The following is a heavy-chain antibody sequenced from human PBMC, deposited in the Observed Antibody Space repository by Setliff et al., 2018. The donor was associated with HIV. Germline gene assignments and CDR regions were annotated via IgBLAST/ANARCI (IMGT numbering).Heavy chain of an antibody. Sequence: SETLSLTCNVSGGSMSPYYWSWIRQPPGKGLEWIGYIFSSGSTNYNPSLKSRVTISVDTSKNQFSLRLSSVTAADTAMYYCARHVGISIGGTRGDFDGWGQGTLVT. CDR2: IFSSGST. CDR1: GGSMSPYY. J-gene: IGHJ4*02. D-gene: IGHD6-13*01. V-gene: IGHV4-4*09. CDR3: ARHVGISIGGTRGDFDG.